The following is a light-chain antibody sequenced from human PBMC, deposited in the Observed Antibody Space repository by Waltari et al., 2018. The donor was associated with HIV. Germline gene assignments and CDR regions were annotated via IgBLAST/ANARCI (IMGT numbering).Light chain of an antibody. CDR3: RSADSSGTYV. Sequence: SSELTQPPSVSVSPGQTARITCSGDASPKPYTHWFQQKPGQDRLVVIHKNPERPSGITELFSASRSGTTVTLTISGVQTDDEADYYCRSADSSGTYVFGPGTTVTVL. V-gene: IGLV3-25*03. J-gene: IGLJ1*01. CDR2: KNP. CDR1: ASPKPY.